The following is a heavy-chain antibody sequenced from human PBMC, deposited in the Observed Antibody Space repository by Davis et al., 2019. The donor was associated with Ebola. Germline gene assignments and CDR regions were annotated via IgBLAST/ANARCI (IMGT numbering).Heavy chain of an antibody. CDR3: AKEVQYYDFWSGYYNYYYYGMDV. Sequence: PGGSLRLSCTASGFTFGDYAMSWFRQAPGKGLEWVSAISGSGGSTYYADSVKGRFTISRDNSKNTLYLQMNSLRAEDTAVYYCAKEVQYYDFWSGYYNYYYYGMDVWGQGTTVTVSS. CDR1: GFTFGDYA. CDR2: ISGSGGST. J-gene: IGHJ6*02. D-gene: IGHD3-3*01. V-gene: IGHV3-23*01.